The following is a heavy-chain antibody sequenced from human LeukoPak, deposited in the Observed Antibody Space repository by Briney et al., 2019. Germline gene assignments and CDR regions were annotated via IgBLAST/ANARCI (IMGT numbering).Heavy chain of an antibody. D-gene: IGHD3-10*01. CDR3: ARGGGAYYDSGAIDY. V-gene: IGHV1-69*13. Sequence: SVKVSCKASGGTFSSYAISWVRQAPGQGLEWMGGIIPIFGTANYAQKFQGRVTITADESTSTAYMELSSLRSEDTAVYYCARGGGAYYDSGAIDYWGQGTLVTVSS. J-gene: IGHJ4*02. CDR1: GGTFSSYA. CDR2: IIPIFGTA.